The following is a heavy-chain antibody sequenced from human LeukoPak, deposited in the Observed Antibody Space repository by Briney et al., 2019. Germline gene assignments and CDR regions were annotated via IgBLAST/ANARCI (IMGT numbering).Heavy chain of an antibody. J-gene: IGHJ6*03. CDR3: ARETSGSYYGQQYYYYYMDV. Sequence: GGSLRLSCAASGFTFSSYWMSWVRQAPGKGLEWVANIKQDGSEKYYVDPVKGRFTISRDNAKNSLYLQMNSLRAEDTAVYYCARETSGSYYGQQYYYYYMDVWGKGTTVTVSS. CDR2: IKQDGSEK. D-gene: IGHD1-26*01. V-gene: IGHV3-7*01. CDR1: GFTFSSYW.